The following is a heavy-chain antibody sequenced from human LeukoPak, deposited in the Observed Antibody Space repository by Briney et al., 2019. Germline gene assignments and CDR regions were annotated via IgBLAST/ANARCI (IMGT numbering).Heavy chain of an antibody. J-gene: IGHJ4*02. CDR2: LRHNGAT. CDR3: ADLYSL. D-gene: IGHD2-21*01. CDR1: GASISSSSYY. V-gene: IGHV4-39*01. Sequence: SETLSLTCSVSGASISSSSYYWGWIRQPPGKGLEWVGSLRHNGATYYNPSLKSRITISTDTSRNQFSLKVSSVTAADTAVYCCADLYSLGGQGTLVTVSS.